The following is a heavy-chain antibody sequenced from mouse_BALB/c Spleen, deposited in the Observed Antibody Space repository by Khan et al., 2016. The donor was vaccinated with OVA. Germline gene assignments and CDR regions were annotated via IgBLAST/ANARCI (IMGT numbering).Heavy chain of an antibody. J-gene: IGHJ2*01. D-gene: IGHD3-2*02. V-gene: IGHV1S132*01. CDR2: IYPGTDNT. Sequence: VQLQESGAELVRPGASVKLSCKTSGYIFTSYWIHWLKQRSGQGLEWIARIYPGTDNTYYNEKLKDKATLTADKSSSTAYMQLSGLKSEDSAVYFCAREEALYYFDYWGQGTTLTVSS. CDR3: AREEALYYFDY. CDR1: GYIFTSYW.